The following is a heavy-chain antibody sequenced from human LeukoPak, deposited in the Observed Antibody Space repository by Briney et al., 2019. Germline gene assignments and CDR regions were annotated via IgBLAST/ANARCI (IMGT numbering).Heavy chain of an antibody. Sequence: SETLSLTCAVYGGSFSGYYWSWIRQPPGKGLEWIGEINHSGSTNYNPSLKSRVTISVDASKNQFSLKLSSVTAADTAVYYCARSDSSPPSFDYWGQGTLVTVSS. V-gene: IGHV4-34*01. J-gene: IGHJ4*02. D-gene: IGHD6-13*01. CDR3: ARSDSSPPSFDY. CDR1: GGSFSGYY. CDR2: INHSGST.